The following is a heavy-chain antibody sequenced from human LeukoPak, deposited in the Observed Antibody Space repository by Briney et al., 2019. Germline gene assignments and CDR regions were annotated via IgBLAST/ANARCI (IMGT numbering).Heavy chain of an antibody. J-gene: IGHJ4*02. CDR3: ATYMPVYSYAHFDY. V-gene: IGHV1-24*01. D-gene: IGHD5-18*01. Sequence: ASVKVSCKVSGYTLTELSMHWVRQAPGKGLEWMGGFGPEDGETIYAQKFQGRVTMTEDTSTDTAYMELSSLRSEDTAVYYCATYMPVYSYAHFDYWGQGTLVTVSS. CDR2: FGPEDGET. CDR1: GYTLTELS.